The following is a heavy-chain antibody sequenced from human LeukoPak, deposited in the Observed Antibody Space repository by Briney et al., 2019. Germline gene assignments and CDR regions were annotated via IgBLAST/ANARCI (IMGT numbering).Heavy chain of an antibody. J-gene: IGHJ4*02. CDR2: LYSGGST. V-gene: IGHV3-53*01. Sequence: GGSLRLSCAASGFTVSNNYMSWVRQAPGKGLEWVSVLYSGGSTSYADSVKGRFTISRDNAKNSLYLQMNSLRAEDTAVYYCARERAARGYADYWGQGTLVTVSS. D-gene: IGHD5-12*01. CDR1: GFTVSNNY. CDR3: ARERAARGYADY.